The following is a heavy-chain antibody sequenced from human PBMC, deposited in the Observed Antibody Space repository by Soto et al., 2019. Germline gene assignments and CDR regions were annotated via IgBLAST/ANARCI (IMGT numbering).Heavy chain of an antibody. J-gene: IGHJ4*02. CDR3: ARDLAAAGTGAFDY. CDR1: GGTFSSYA. Sequence: QVQLVQSGAEVKKPGSSVKVSCKASGGTFSSYAISWVRQAPGQGLEWMGGIIPIFGTANYAQKFQGRVTITADESTSTAYMELSRLRSEDTAVYYCARDLAAAGTGAFDYWGQGTLVTVSS. CDR2: IIPIFGTA. V-gene: IGHV1-69*01. D-gene: IGHD6-13*01.